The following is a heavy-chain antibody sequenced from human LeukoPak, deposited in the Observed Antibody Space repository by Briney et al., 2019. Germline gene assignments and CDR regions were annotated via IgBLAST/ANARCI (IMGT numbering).Heavy chain of an antibody. D-gene: IGHD3-22*01. V-gene: IGHV3-48*04. CDR2: ISSSGSTI. Sequence: GGSLRLSCAASGFTFTNYIMNWVRQAPGKGLEWVSYISSSGSTIYYADSVKGRFTISRDNAKNSLYLQMNSLRAEDTAVYYCARVITTRSKSTFLDYWGQGTLVTVSS. CDR1: GFTFTNYI. J-gene: IGHJ4*02. CDR3: ARVITTRSKSTFLDY.